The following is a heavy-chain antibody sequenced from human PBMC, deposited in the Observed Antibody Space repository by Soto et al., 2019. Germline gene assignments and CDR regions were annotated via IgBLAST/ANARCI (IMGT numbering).Heavy chain of an antibody. CDR2: ISAYNGNT. CDR3: ARAGAAAGTYYYYYGMDV. CDR1: GYTFTSYG. Sequence: GASVKVSCKASGYTFTSYGISWVRQAPGQGLKWMGWISAYNGNTNYAQKLQGRVTMTTDTSMSTAYMELRSLRSDDTAVYYCARAGAAAGTYYYYYGMDVWGQGTTVTVSS. J-gene: IGHJ6*02. V-gene: IGHV1-18*01. D-gene: IGHD6-13*01.